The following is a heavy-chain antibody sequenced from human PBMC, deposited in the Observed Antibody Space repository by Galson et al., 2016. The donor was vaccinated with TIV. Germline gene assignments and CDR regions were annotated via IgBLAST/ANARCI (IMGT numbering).Heavy chain of an antibody. Sequence: ETLSLTCTVSGHSFTRDYYWGWIRQPPGKGLEWIGSVYYTGGTYYNPSLRSRVTVSLDTSNNQFSLKLISVTAADTAVYYRARDHPLSTVFISYPGKPYPGLDVWGQGTAVTVSS. CDR3: ARDHPLSTVFISYPGKPYPGLDV. J-gene: IGHJ6*02. D-gene: IGHD2/OR15-2a*01. CDR2: VYYTGGT. CDR1: GHSFTRDYY. V-gene: IGHV4-38-2*02.